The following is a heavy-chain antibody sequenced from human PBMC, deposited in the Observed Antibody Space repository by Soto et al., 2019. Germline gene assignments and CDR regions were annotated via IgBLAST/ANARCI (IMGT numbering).Heavy chain of an antibody. V-gene: IGHV3-23*01. Sequence: PGGSLRLSWAASGFTFSGYAMTWVRQAPGKGLEWVSVISGSGSSRYYADSVKGRFTISRDNSKNTLYLQMNSLRAEDTAIYYCAKGVDIVATIFDYWGQGTLVTVS. CDR3: AKGVDIVATIFDY. J-gene: IGHJ4*02. CDR2: ISGSGSSR. D-gene: IGHD5-12*01. CDR1: GFTFSGYA.